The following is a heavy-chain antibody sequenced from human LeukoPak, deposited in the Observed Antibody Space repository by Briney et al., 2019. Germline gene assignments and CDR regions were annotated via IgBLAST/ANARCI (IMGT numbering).Heavy chain of an antibody. CDR1: GFTFSSYG. V-gene: IGHV3-30*03. CDR3: ARNILTGPYYGMDV. D-gene: IGHD3-9*01. CDR2: ISYDGSNK. Sequence: GGSLRLSCAASGFTFSSYGMHWVRQAPGKGLEWVAVISYDGSNKYYADSVKGRFTISRDNSKNTLYLQMNSLRAEDTAVYYCARNILTGPYYGMDVWGQGTTVTVSS. J-gene: IGHJ6*02.